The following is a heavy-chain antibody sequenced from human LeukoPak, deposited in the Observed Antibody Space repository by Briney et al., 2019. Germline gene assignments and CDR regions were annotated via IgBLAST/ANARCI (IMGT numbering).Heavy chain of an antibody. J-gene: IGHJ5*02. CDR1: GASFTSYW. CDR2: IDPSDSYT. D-gene: IGHD4-17*01. Sequence: GESLKISCKGSGASFTSYWISWVRQMPGKGLEWMGRIDPSDSYTNYSPSFQGHVTISADKSISTAYLQWSSLKASDTAMYYCARHGDYVNWFDPWGQGTLVTVSS. V-gene: IGHV5-10-1*01. CDR3: ARHGDYVNWFDP.